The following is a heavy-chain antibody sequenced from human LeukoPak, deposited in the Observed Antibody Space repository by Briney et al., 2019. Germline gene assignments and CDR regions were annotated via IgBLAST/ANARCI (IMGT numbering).Heavy chain of an antibody. CDR2: IYTSGST. CDR1: GGSISSGNYY. CDR3: AREFDL. J-gene: IGHJ2*01. V-gene: IGHV4-61*02. Sequence: PSETLSLTCTVSGGSISSGNYYWNWIRQPAGKGLEWIGLIYTSGSTYYNPSLKSRLTISLGTSKNQFSLKLGSVTAADTAVYYCAREFDLWGRGTLVTVSS.